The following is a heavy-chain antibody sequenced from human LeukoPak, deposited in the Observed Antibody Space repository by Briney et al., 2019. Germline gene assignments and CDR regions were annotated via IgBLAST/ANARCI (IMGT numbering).Heavy chain of an antibody. CDR2: INPDRGGT. D-gene: IGHD2-21*02. V-gene: IGHV1-2*02. CDR1: GNTFSIYY. J-gene: IGHJ6*02. Sequence: ASVKVSCKASGNTFSIYYIHWVRQAPGQGLEWMGWINPDRGGTNYAQKFQGRVTMTRDTAISADYMELTRLGSDDTAVYFCARDSCGADCYSYYYYGMDVWGQGTTVTVSS. CDR3: ARDSCGADCYSYYYYGMDV.